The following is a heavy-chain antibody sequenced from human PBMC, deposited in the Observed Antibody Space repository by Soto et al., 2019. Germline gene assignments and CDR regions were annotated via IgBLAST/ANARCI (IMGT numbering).Heavy chain of an antibody. V-gene: IGHV1-69*02. CDR1: GGTFSSYT. D-gene: IGHD3-22*01. CDR2: IIPILGIA. Sequence: GASVKVSCKASGGTFSSYTSSWVRQAPGQGLEWMGRIIPILGIANYAQKFQGRVTITADKSTSTAYMELSSLRSEDTAVYYCASLASSDSSGGGFDYWGQGTLVTVSS. CDR3: ASLASSDSSGGGFDY. J-gene: IGHJ4*02.